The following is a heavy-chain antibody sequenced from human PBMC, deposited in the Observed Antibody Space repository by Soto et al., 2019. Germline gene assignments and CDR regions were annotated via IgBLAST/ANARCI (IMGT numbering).Heavy chain of an antibody. V-gene: IGHV4-39*01. CDR2: VYYRGRS. J-gene: IGHJ4*02. CDR3: VSQRTSVLTQAYFDY. D-gene: IGHD2-8*01. CDR1: GGSVHNSNYY. Sequence: EPLSLTCTVSGGSVHNSNYYWGWIRPSPGKGLEWIGSVYYRGRSYSKSSVKSRVTISVDTSKNQFSLNSNSVTASDTAVYYCVSQRTSVLTQAYFDYWGPGALVTVSS.